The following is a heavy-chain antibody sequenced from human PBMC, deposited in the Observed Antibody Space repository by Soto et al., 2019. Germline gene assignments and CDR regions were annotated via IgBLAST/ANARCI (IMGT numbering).Heavy chain of an antibody. V-gene: IGHV3-9*01. CDR3: ALRWQGLVRAFDI. Sequence: EVQLVESGGGLVQPGRSLRLSCAASGFSFNEHAIHWVRQAPGKGLEWVSGISYNSGDMVFADSVKGRFTISRDNAKNSAYLQMNSLRVEDTALYYCALRWQGLVRAFDIWGQGTMVTVSS. CDR2: ISYNSGDM. J-gene: IGHJ3*02. CDR1: GFSFNEHA. D-gene: IGHD6-19*01.